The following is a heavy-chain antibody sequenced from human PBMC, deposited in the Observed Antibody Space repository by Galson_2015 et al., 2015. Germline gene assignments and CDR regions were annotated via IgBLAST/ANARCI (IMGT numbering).Heavy chain of an antibody. V-gene: IGHV3-66*04. Sequence: SLRLSCAASGFTVSSNYMSWVRQAPGKGLEWVSVIYSGGSTYYADSVKGRFTISRDNSKNTLYLQMNSLTAADTAVYYCARHSNEEQWLVIVGAFDIWGQRTMVTVSS. CDR2: IYSGGST. D-gene: IGHD6-19*01. CDR1: GFTVSSNY. J-gene: IGHJ3*02. CDR3: ARHSNEEQWLVIVGAFDI.